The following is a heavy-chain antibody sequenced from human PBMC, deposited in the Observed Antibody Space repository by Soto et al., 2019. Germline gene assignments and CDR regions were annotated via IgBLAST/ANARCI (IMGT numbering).Heavy chain of an antibody. V-gene: IGHV3-74*01. CDR3: ARADRVQYDFWSGYYPSYYYYYYMDV. Sequence: HPGGSLRLSCAASVFTFSSYWMHWVRQAPGKGLVWVSRINSDGSSTSYADSVKGRFTISRDNAKNTLYLQMNSLRAEDTAVYYCARADRVQYDFWSGYYPSYYYYYYMDVWGKGTTLTVSS. D-gene: IGHD3-3*01. J-gene: IGHJ6*03. CDR1: VFTFSSYW. CDR2: INSDGSST.